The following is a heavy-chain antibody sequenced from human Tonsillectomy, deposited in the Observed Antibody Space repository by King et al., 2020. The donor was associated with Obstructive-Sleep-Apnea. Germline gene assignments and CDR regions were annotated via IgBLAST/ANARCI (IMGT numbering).Heavy chain of an antibody. Sequence: QLQESGPGLVEPSETLSLTCTVSGGSLNIYFWSWIRQPPGGGLEWIGYIYDTGSTKFNPPLKRRVSMSLDTSKNQFSLKLSDVTAADTAVYYCARSIAASGVLDYWGQGSQVTVTS. CDR1: GGSLNIYF. V-gene: IGHV4-59*08. CDR3: ARSIAASGVLDY. D-gene: IGHD3-16*01. CDR2: IYDTGST. J-gene: IGHJ4*02.